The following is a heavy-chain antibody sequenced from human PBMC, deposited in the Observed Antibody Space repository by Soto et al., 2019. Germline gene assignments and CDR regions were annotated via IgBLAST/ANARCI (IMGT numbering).Heavy chain of an antibody. D-gene: IGHD3-22*01. CDR2: IFYSGST. J-gene: IGHJ4*02. CDR3: ASRQSGSYYFDY. CDR1: GGSISSNNYY. V-gene: IGHV4-39*01. Sequence: QLQLQESGPGLVKPSETLSLTCTVSGGSISSNNYYWGWIRQPPGKGLEWIGSIFYSGSTYYNPTLKSRVTMSVDTSKNQCSLKLSSVTAADTAVYYCASRQSGSYYFDYWGQGTLVPVSS.